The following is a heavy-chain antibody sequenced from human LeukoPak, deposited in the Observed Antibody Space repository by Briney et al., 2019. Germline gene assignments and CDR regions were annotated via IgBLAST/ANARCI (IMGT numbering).Heavy chain of an antibody. J-gene: IGHJ4*02. D-gene: IGHD3-10*01. CDR1: GFTFSSYG. CDR3: AKPYYYGSRSYMDY. V-gene: IGHV3-30*18. CDR2: ISYDVSNT. Sequence: PGGSLRLSCAASGFTFSSYGMHWVRQAPGKGLEWVAVISYDVSNTYYADSVKGRFTISRDNSKNMLYLQMNSLRAEDTAVYYCAKPYYYGSRSYMDYWGQGTLVTVSS.